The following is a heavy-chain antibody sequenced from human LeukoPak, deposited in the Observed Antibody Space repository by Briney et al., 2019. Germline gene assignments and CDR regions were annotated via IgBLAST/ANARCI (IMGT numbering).Heavy chain of an antibody. D-gene: IGHD3-22*01. CDR1: GFTFSSYA. CDR3: AKDREKNDYDTTAFDI. J-gene: IGHJ3*02. V-gene: IGHV3-23*01. CDR2: ISGSGGST. Sequence: GGSLRLSCAASGFTFSSYAMTWVRQAPGKGLEWVSTISGSGGSTYYADSVKGRFTISRDNSKNTLYLQMNSLRAEDTALYYCAKDREKNDYDTTAFDIWGQGTMVTVSS.